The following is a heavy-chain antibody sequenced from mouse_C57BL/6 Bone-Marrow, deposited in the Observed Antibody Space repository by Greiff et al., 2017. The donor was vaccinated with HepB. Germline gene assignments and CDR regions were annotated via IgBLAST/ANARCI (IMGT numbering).Heavy chain of an antibody. CDR3: TENYGSSLYAMDY. CDR1: GFTFSNYW. Sequence: EVQVVESGGGLVQPGGSMKLSCVASGFTFSNYWMNWVRQSPEKGLEWVAQIRLKSDNYATHYAESVKGRFTISRDDSKSSVYLQMNNLRAEDTGIYYCTENYGSSLYAMDYGGQGTSVTVSS. V-gene: IGHV6-3*01. D-gene: IGHD1-1*01. J-gene: IGHJ4*01. CDR2: IRLKSDNYAT.